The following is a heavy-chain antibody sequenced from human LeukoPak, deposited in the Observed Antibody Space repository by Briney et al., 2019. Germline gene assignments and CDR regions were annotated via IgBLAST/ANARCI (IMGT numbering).Heavy chain of an antibody. CDR1: GFTFSSYS. V-gene: IGHV3-21*01. Sequence: GGSLRLSCAASGFTFSSYSMNWVRRAPGKGLEWVSSIGSSSSYIYYADSVKGRFTISRDNAKNSLYLQMNSLRAEDTAVYYCARDGRFTVTPNDYWGQGTLVTVSS. CDR3: ARDGRFTVTPNDY. D-gene: IGHD4-17*01. J-gene: IGHJ4*02. CDR2: IGSSSSYI.